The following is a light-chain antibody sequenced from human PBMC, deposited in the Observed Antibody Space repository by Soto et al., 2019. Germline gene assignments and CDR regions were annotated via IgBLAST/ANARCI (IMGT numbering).Light chain of an antibody. Sequence: QSVLTQPPSVSGAPGQRVTISCTGSSSNIGAGYDVHWYQQLPGTAPKLLIYGNSNRPSGVPDRLSGSKSGTSASLAITGLQAEDEEDYFCQSYDSSLSGGVFGGGTQLTVL. J-gene: IGLJ2*01. V-gene: IGLV1-40*01. CDR2: GNS. CDR1: SSNIGAGYD. CDR3: QSYDSSLSGGV.